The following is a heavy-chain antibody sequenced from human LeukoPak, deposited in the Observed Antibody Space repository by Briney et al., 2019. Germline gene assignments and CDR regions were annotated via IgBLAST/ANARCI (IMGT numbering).Heavy chain of an antibody. J-gene: IGHJ6*04. Sequence: ASVKVSCKVSGYTLTELSMHWVRQAPGKGLEWMGGFDPEDGETIYAQKFQGRVTMTEDTSTDTAYMELSRLRSEDTAVYYCATGQYCSSTSCYSAFYYGMDVWGKGTTVTVSS. D-gene: IGHD2-2*01. CDR3: ATGQYCSSTSCYSAFYYGMDV. CDR2: FDPEDGET. V-gene: IGHV1-24*01. CDR1: GYTLTELS.